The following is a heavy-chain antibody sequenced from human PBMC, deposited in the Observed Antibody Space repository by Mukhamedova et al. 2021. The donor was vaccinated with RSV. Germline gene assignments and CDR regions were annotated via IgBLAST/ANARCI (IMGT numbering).Heavy chain of an antibody. CDR2: IREDGNSI. Sequence: GKGLEWVANIREDGNSIYYVDSVKGRFTISRDNAKNSLYLQMNSLRAEDTAVYYCARDGRTGEDRAFDIWGQGTLVIVSS. V-gene: IGHV3-7*01. J-gene: IGHJ3*02. D-gene: IGHD7-27*01. CDR3: ARDGRTGEDRAFDI.